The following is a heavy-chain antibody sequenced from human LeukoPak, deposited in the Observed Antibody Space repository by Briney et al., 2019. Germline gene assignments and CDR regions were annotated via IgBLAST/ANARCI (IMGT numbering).Heavy chain of an antibody. CDR2: ISRSMSIT. J-gene: IGHJ4*02. CDR1: GFSLSGYS. D-gene: IGHD3-10*01. Sequence: GGSLRLSCAASGFSLSGYSMNWVRQTPGKGLEGSSYISRSMSITYYAYSVKVRFTISRYNAKNSLYLQMNGLTDEDTAVYYCARGSLNYYASGSYYMVFWGQGTLVTVSS. V-gene: IGHV3-48*02. CDR3: ARGSLNYYASGSYYMVF.